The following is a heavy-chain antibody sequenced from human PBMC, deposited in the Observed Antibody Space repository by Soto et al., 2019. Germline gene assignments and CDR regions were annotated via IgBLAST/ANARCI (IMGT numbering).Heavy chain of an antibody. D-gene: IGHD1-20*01. CDR2: RYNTGST. Sequence: PSKPLSLTCTVSRASIRNYYWSWIRQPPGKRLEWIGYRYNTGSTNYSPSLRSRVTISVDTSKNQFSLKLTSLSAADTAVYYCARWGPRYFETCGQAIMITVAS. V-gene: IGHV4-59*01. J-gene: IGHJ5*02. CDR1: RASIRNYY. CDR3: ARWGPRYFET.